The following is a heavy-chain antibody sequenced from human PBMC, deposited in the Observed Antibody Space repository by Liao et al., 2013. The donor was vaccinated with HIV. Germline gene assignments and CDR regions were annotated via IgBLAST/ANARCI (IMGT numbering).Heavy chain of an antibody. Sequence: QVQLQESGPGLVKPSETLSLTCTVSGGSISSYYWSWIRQPPGKGLEWIGYIYYSGSTNYNPSLKSRVTMSVDTSKNQFSLKVRSVTAADTAVYYCARFDYRSSRADYWGQGTLVTVSS. D-gene: IGHD6-6*01. J-gene: IGHJ4*02. V-gene: IGHV4-59*01. CDR3: ARFDYRSSRADY. CDR1: GGSISSYY. CDR2: IYYSGST.